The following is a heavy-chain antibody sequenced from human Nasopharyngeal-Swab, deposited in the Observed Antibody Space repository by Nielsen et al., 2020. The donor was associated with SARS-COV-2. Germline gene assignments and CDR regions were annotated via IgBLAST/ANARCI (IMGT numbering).Heavy chain of an antibody. D-gene: IGHD1-26*01. J-gene: IGHJ6*02. V-gene: IGHV1-46*01. CDR2: INPSGGST. CDR3: AREIVGASHYYYGMDV. Sequence: WVRQAPGQGLEWMGIINPSGGSTSYAQKFRGRVTMTRDTSTSTVYMELSSLRSEDTAVYYCAREIVGASHYYYGMDVWGQGTTVTVSS.